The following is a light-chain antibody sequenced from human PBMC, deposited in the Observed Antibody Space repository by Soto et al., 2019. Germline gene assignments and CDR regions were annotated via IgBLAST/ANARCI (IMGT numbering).Light chain of an antibody. CDR1: SSNIGAGYD. V-gene: IGLV1-40*01. CDR2: GNS. CDR3: QSYDSSLSVV. Sequence: QSVLTQPPSVSGAPGQRVPISCTGSSSNIGAGYDVHWYQQLPGTAPQPLIYGNSKRPSGVPDRFSGSKSGTSASLAITGLQAEDEADYYCQSYDSSLSVVFGGGTKLTVL. J-gene: IGLJ2*01.